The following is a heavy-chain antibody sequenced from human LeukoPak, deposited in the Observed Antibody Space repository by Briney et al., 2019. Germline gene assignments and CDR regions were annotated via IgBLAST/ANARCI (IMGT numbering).Heavy chain of an antibody. J-gene: IGHJ4*02. CDR1: GGSISSRSYY. V-gene: IGHV4-39*02. CDR3: ARGSGSYDFDY. Sequence: PSETLSLTCTVSGGSISSRSYYWGWIRQSPGKGLEWIGTIYYSGTTYYNPSLKSRVTISVDTSKNHFSLKLSSVTAADTAMYYCARGSGSYDFDYWGQGTLVTVSS. D-gene: IGHD1-26*01. CDR2: IYYSGTT.